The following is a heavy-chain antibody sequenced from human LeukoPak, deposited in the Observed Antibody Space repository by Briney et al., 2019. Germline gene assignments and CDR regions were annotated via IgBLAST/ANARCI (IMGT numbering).Heavy chain of an antibody. Sequence: SETLSLTCTVSGYSISSGYFWGWIRQPPGKGLEWIGSFYHSGITYYNPSLKSRVTISVEMSKNQFSLKLSSVTAADTAVYYCARDARRGWFDPWGQGTLVTVSS. CDR2: FYHSGIT. V-gene: IGHV4-38-2*02. D-gene: IGHD3-10*01. J-gene: IGHJ5*02. CDR1: GYSISSGYF. CDR3: ARDARRGWFDP.